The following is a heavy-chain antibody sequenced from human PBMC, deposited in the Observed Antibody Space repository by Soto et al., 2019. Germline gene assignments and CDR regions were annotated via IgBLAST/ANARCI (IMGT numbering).Heavy chain of an antibody. J-gene: IGHJ5*02. CDR1: GDSISSSSQY. CDR3: ARHWIAGSSIP. D-gene: IGHD2-21*01. Sequence: PSETLSLTCSVSGDSISSSSQYWGWIRQPPGKGLEWIGSIHYSGTSYYNPSLKSRGTIFVDTSKNQLSLKLSSVTAADTAVYYCARHWIAGSSIPWGQGTLVTVSS. V-gene: IGHV4-39*01. CDR2: IHYSGTS.